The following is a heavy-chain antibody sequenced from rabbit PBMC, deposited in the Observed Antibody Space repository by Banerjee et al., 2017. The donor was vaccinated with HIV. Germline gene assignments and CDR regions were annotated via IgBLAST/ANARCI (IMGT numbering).Heavy chain of an antibody. V-gene: IGHV1S43*01. D-gene: IGHD3-1*01. Sequence: QQQLEESGVGLVKPGGSLTLTCKASGLVFSSSYWICWFRQAPGTGLEWTGCIYTGSGATYYASWVNGRFTISRSTSLDTVDLKMTSLTAADTATYFCARDTGAWNDFNLWGPGTLVTVS. J-gene: IGHJ4*01. CDR3: ARDTGAWNDFNL. CDR2: IYTGSGAT. CDR1: GLVFSSSYW.